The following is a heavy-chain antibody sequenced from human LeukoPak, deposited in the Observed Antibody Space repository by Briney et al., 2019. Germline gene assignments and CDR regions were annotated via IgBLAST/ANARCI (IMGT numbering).Heavy chain of an antibody. Sequence: TGGSLRLSCAASGFSFSSHWMSCVRQAPGKGLEWVANINQDGSQKYYVDSVKGRFTISRDNAKNSLDVQMNSLGAEDTAVYYCARIAFYGSSWYLDYWGQGTLVTVSS. CDR2: INQDGSQK. J-gene: IGHJ4*02. V-gene: IGHV3-7*05. CDR3: ARIAFYGSSWYLDY. D-gene: IGHD6-13*01. CDR1: GFSFSSHW.